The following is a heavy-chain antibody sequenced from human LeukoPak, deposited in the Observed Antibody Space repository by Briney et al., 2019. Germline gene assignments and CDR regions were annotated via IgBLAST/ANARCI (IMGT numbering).Heavy chain of an antibody. J-gene: IGHJ4*02. Sequence: SETLSLTCTVSGYSISSGYYWSWIRQPPGKGLEWIGYIYYSGSTYYNPSLKSRVTISVDTSKNQFSLKLSSVTAADTAVYYCARVGYCSSTSCSSKDYWGQGTLVTVSS. V-gene: IGHV4-30-4*08. CDR1: GYSISSGYY. CDR2: IYYSGST. CDR3: ARVGYCSSTSCSSKDY. D-gene: IGHD2-2*01.